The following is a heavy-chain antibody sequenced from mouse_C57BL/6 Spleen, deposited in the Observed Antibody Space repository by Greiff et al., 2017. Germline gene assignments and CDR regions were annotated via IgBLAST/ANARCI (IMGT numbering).Heavy chain of an antibody. CDR2: IDPEDGDT. J-gene: IGHJ1*03. V-gene: IGHV14-2*01. Sequence: EVQRVESGAELVKPGASVKLSCTASGFNFKDYYMHWVKQRTEQGLEWIGRIDPEDGDTKYAPKFQGKATITADKSSNTPYLQLSRLTSEDTAVYYCARRGNYGYFEVWGTGTTVTVSS. CDR1: GFNFKDYY. CDR3: ARRGNYGYFEV. D-gene: IGHD2-1*01.